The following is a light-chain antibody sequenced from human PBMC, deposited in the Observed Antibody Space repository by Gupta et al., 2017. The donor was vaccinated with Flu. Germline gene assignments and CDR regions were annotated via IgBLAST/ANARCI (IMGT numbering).Light chain of an antibody. J-gene: IGLJ1*01. CDR2: DDT. CDR3: QVWDITSDHPGL. V-gene: IGLV3-21*02. Sequence: SYVLTQPPSVSVAPGQTASITCGGNDIGTKSVQWYQQRPGQAPVLVVYDDTDRPSGIPERFSGSNSGNTATLTISRVEAGDEADYYCQVWDITSDHPGLFGPATKVTVL. CDR1: DIGTKS.